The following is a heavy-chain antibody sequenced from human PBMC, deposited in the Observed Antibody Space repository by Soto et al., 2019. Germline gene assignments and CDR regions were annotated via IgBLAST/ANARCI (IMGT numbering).Heavy chain of an antibody. CDR3: ASDYSSGWYGAFDP. CDR1: GFNFRNYR. J-gene: IGHJ5*02. D-gene: IGHD6-19*01. Sequence: LRLSCAASGFNFRNYRMNWVRQAPGKGLEWVASIKQDGTEKYYVDSVEGRFTIFRDNAKNSLSLHMNSLRADDTAVYYCASDYSSGWYGAFDPWGQGTLVTVSS. V-gene: IGHV3-7*03. CDR2: IKQDGTEK.